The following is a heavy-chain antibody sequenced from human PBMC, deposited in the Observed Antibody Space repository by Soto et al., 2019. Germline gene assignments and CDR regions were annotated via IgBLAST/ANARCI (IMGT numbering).Heavy chain of an antibody. Sequence: QVTLKESGPVLVKPTETLTLTCTVSGFSLSSARMGVSWIRQPPGKALEWLAHMFSNDEKSYSTSLKSRLSISLAPSKRQVVLTMTDMDPADTATYYCARISNVGYSYGPTYYYYGMDVWGQGTTVTVSS. D-gene: IGHD5-18*01. V-gene: IGHV2-26*01. CDR1: GFSLSSARMG. CDR2: MFSNDEK. CDR3: ARISNVGYSYGPTYYYYGMDV. J-gene: IGHJ6*02.